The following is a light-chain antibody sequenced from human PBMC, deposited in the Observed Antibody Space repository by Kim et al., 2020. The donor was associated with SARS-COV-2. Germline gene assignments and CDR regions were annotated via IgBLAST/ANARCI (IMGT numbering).Light chain of an antibody. CDR2: QGT. J-gene: IGLJ3*02. Sequence: SFTPRQASSTSCSGDKLKEKDGWWYQKKAGPSPVVLYYQGTKWPSGLPGRFSASNSGNAAFLTIGGTQAKDEDYYCCQTCDSSSVMFGGGTKLTVL. CDR3: QTCDSSSVM. V-gene: IGLV3-1*01. CDR1: KLKEKD.